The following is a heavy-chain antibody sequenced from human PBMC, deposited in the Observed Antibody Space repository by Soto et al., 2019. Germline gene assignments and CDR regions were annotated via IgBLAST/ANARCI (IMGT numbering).Heavy chain of an antibody. CDR2: IFHSGGN. J-gene: IGHJ6*02. V-gene: IGHV4-4*02. D-gene: IGHD2-2*02. CDR3: ARDCSSSCYNGSAYYCGMDV. Sequence: QVLLQESGPGLVKPSETLVLTCTVSGGSITSDNWWSWARQSPAKGLEWIGQIFHSGGNSYNPSLQSRAAMSVAKSKNQFYLKLNSVTAADTAVYFRARDCSSSCYNGSAYYCGMDVWGQGTTVIVSS. CDR1: GGSITSDNW.